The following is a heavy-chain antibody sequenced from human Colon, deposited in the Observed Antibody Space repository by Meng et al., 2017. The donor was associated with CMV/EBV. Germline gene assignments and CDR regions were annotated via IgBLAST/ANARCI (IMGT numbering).Heavy chain of an antibody. Sequence: ASVKVSCKASGYTFTTYGISWVRQAPGQGLEWMGWISPDNGDTNCAQKFQGRVTMTTDTSTSTAYMELRSLKSDDTAVYYCARGPSSSIQGFPFWGQGTLVTVSS. D-gene: IGHD2-15*01. CDR3: ARGPSSSIQGFPF. CDR1: GYTFTTYG. V-gene: IGHV1-18*01. CDR2: ISPDNGDT. J-gene: IGHJ4*02.